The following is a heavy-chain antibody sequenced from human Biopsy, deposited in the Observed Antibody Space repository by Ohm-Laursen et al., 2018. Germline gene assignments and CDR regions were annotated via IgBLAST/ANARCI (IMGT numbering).Heavy chain of an antibody. J-gene: IGHJ6*02. V-gene: IGHV1-18*01. D-gene: IGHD1-1*01. CDR2: ISTYNGNT. CDR1: GYLFINYG. CDR3: ARAKLEPVYYYYGMDV. Sequence: SVKVSCKASGYLFINYGISWVRQAPGQGLEWLGWISTYNGNTNYAQKFRGRVTMTTDKPTSTAYVELRSLRSDDTAVYYCARAKLEPVYYYYGMDVWGQGTTVTVSS.